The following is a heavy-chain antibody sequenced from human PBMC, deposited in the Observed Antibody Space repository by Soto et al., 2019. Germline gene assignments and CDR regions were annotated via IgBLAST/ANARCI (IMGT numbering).Heavy chain of an antibody. CDR2: IWYDGSNK. CDR3: ATDIVLVPAAMDRYFDY. V-gene: IGHV3-33*01. J-gene: IGHJ4*02. CDR1: GFTFSSYG. Sequence: QVRLVESGGGVVQPGRSLRLSCAASGFTFSSYGMHWVRQAPGKGLEWVAVIWYDGSNKYYADSVKGRFTISRDNSKNTLYLQMNSLRAEDTAVYYCATDIVLVPAAMDRYFDYWGQGTLVTVSS. D-gene: IGHD2-2*01.